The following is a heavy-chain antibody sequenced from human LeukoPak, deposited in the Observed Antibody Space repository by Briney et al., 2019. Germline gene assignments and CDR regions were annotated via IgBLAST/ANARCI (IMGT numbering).Heavy chain of an antibody. V-gene: IGHV3-30*18. CDR1: GFTFSSYG. Sequence: GGSLRLSCAASGFTFSSYGMHWVRQAPGKGLEWVAVISYDGSNKYYADSVKGRFTISRDNSKNTLYLQMNSLRAEDTAVYYCAKPLTVVTRAYDYWGQGTLVTVSS. D-gene: IGHD4-23*01. CDR2: ISYDGSNK. CDR3: AKPLTVVTRAYDY. J-gene: IGHJ4*02.